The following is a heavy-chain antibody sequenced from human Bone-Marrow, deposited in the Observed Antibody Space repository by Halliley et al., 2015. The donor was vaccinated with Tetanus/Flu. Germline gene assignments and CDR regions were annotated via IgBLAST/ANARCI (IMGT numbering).Heavy chain of an antibody. CDR1: GFTFSHFG. V-gene: IGHV3-33*01. CDR2: IWYDGSNK. J-gene: IGHJ3*01. Sequence: QLVQSGGGVVQPGRSLRLSCAASGFTFSHFGMHWVRQAPGKGLEWVAVIWYDGSNKYYADSVKGRFTISRDNAKNTLYLQMNSLGAEDTAVYYCARVSGEYYDTTGRDPFDFWGQGTILTVSS. CDR3: ARVSGEYYDTTGRDPFDF. D-gene: IGHD3-22*01.